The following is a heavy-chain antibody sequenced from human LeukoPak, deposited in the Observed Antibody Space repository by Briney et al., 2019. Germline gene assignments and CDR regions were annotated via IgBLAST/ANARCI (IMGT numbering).Heavy chain of an antibody. J-gene: IGHJ6*02. D-gene: IGHD6-13*01. Sequence: GGSPRLSCAASGLTFSGYIMNWVRQAPGKGLEWVSSISTSGTYMDYADSVKGRFIISRDNSKNSLFLQMNSLRAEDTAVYSCARGIAAAGHGMDVWGQGTTVTVSS. CDR2: ISTSGTYM. V-gene: IGHV3-21*01. CDR1: GLTFSGYI. CDR3: ARGIAAAGHGMDV.